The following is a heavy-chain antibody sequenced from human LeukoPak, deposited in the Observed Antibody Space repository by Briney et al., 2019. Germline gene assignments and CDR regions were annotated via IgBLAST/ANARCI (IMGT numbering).Heavy chain of an antibody. D-gene: IGHD3-22*01. Sequence: SETLSLTCAVYGGSFSGYYWSWIRQPPGKGLEWIGEINHSGSTNYNPSLKSRVTISVDTSKNQSSLKLGSVTAADTAVYYCARGHQYYYDSSGYPNWFDPWGQGTLVTVSS. J-gene: IGHJ5*02. CDR1: GGSFSGYY. V-gene: IGHV4-34*01. CDR3: ARGHQYYYDSSGYPNWFDP. CDR2: INHSGST.